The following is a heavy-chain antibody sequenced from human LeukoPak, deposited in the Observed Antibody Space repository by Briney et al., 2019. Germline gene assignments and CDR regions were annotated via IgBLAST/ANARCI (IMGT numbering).Heavy chain of an antibody. CDR3: AKRHGISGTTTRAADY. V-gene: IGHV3-23*01. CDR2: ISGSGATT. J-gene: IGHJ4*02. D-gene: IGHD1-7*01. Sequence: GGSLRLSCAASGFTFSTYTMTWVRQVPGKGRDWASVISGSGATTYYAESAKGRFTISRDNSKNTVYLQMNSLRAEDTAVYYCAKRHGISGTTTRAADYWGQGTLVTVSS. CDR1: GFTFSTYT.